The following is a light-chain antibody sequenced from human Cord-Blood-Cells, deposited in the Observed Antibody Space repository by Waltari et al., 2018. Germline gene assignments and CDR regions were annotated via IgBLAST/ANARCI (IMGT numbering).Light chain of an antibody. J-gene: IGLJ2*01. CDR2: PDS. CDR1: KLGDKY. CDR3: LAWDSSTGTGVV. V-gene: IGLV3-1*01. Sequence: SYELTQPPSVSVSPGQTASITCSGDKLGDKYACWYQQKPGQSPVLVIYPDSKRPSGIPERFSGSNSGNTATLTISGTQAMDEADYYCLAWDSSTGTGVVFGGGTKLTVL.